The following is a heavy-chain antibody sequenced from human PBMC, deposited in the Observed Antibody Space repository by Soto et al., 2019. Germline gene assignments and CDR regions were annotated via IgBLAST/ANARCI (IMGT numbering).Heavy chain of an antibody. CDR1: GGSFTYT. Sequence: SVTVSCKASGGSFTYTLSWVRQAPGQGLEWMGGIIPIFGTANYAQKFQGRVTITADESTKTAYMELSTLRSEDTAVYYCARLHSHGTYGMDVWGQGTTVTVSS. CDR2: IIPIFGTA. J-gene: IGHJ6*02. D-gene: IGHD5-18*01. V-gene: IGHV1-69*13. CDR3: ARLHSHGTYGMDV.